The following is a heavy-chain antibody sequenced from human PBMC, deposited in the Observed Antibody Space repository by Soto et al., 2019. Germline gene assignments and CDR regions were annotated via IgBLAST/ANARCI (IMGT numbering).Heavy chain of an antibody. Sequence: DAQLVESGGGLVQPGRSLRLSCATSGFTLRDSAMHWVRQVPGGGLEWVSGILASGDVGYVDSVRGRFTMSRDATKSSPHPQLISLKTVVSALKYGVWDTSAGCGDVWGQGTTVTVSS. CDR2: ILASGDV. CDR3: VWDTSAGCGDV. D-gene: IGHD3-16*01. J-gene: IGHJ6*02. V-gene: IGHV3-9*01. CDR1: GFTLRDSA.